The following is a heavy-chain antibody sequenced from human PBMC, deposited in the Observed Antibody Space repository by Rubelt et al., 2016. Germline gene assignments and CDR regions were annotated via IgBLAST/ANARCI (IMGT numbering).Heavy chain of an antibody. J-gene: IGHJ5*02. V-gene: IGHV2-5*02. D-gene: IGHD6-13*01. CDR2: LYWDDDK. CDR1: GFSLSTSGVG. CDR3: AHKVFGRAAAGTDWFDP. Sequence: QITLKESGPTLVKPTQTLTLTCTFSGFSLSTSGVGVGWIRQPPGKALEWLALLYWDDDKRYSPSLTSRRTRPKEPSKNQWFLTMTNMDPWDTATYYCAHKVFGRAAAGTDWFDPWGQGTLVTVSS.